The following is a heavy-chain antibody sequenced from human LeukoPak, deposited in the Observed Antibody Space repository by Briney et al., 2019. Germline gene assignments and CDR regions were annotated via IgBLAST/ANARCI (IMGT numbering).Heavy chain of an antibody. J-gene: IGHJ5*02. CDR2: ISAFNGNT. Sequence: ASVKVSCKASGYNFTTYGITWVRQAPGQGLEWMGWISAFNGNTNYAQKFQGRVTMTTDTSASTAYMELRSLRSDDTAVYYCARDQAPRMITFGGPRRWFDPWGQGTLVTVSS. D-gene: IGHD3-16*01. CDR1: GYNFTTYG. CDR3: ARDQAPRMITFGGPRRWFDP. V-gene: IGHV1-18*01.